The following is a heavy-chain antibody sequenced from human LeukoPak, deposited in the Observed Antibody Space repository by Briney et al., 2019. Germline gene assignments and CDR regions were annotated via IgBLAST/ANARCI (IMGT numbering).Heavy chain of an antibody. Sequence: SETLSLTCAVYGGYFSGYYWSWIRQPPGKGLEWIGEINHSGSTNYNPSLKSRVTISVDKYKNQFSRKLGSVTAADTAVYYCARRVTTHYRYSRRDVWGQGTTVTVSS. CDR1: GGYFSGYY. CDR2: INHSGST. J-gene: IGHJ6*02. CDR3: ARRVTTHYRYSRRDV. V-gene: IGHV4-34*01. D-gene: IGHD1-26*01.